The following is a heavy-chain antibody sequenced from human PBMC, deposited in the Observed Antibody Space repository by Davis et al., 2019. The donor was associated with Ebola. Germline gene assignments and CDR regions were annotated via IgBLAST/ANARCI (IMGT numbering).Heavy chain of an antibody. J-gene: IGHJ4*02. CDR1: GGSISSYY. CDR2: IYYSGST. CDR3: ARGARVLEWLIHDY. D-gene: IGHD3-3*01. V-gene: IGHV4-59*08. Sequence: SETLSLTCTVSGGSISSYYWSWIRQPPGKGLEWIGYIYYSGSTNYNPSLKSRVTISVDTSKNQFSLKLSSVTAASTAVYYWARGARVLEWLIHDYWGQGTPGNGSS.